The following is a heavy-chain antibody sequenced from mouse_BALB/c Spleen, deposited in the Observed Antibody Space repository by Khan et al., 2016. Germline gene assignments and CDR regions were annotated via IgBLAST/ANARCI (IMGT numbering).Heavy chain of an antibody. Sequence: QVQLKESGPGLVAPSQSLSITCTVSGFSLTGYGVNWVRQPPGKGLEWLGKIWADGRTDYNSALKSRVSISKDKSKSQVVLKMNSLQADDTANYYCSSEYDGFAYWGQGTLVIVSA. CDR2: IWADGRT. CDR3: SSEYDGFAY. V-gene: IGHV2-6-7*01. J-gene: IGHJ3*01. D-gene: IGHD2-14*01. CDR1: GFSLTGYG.